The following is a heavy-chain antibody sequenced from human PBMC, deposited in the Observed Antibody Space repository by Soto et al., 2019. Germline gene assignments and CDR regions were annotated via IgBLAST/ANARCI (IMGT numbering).Heavy chain of an antibody. Sequence: SETLSLTCAVYGGSFSGYYWSWIRQPPGKGLEWIGEINHSVSTNYNPTLKIRVTISVDTSKNQFSLKLSSVTAADTAVYYCARVELRPHYCSGGSCYSGYFDYWGQGTLVTVSS. CDR1: GGSFSGYY. J-gene: IGHJ4*02. CDR2: INHSVST. CDR3: ARVELRPHYCSGGSCYSGYFDY. D-gene: IGHD2-15*01. V-gene: IGHV4-34*01.